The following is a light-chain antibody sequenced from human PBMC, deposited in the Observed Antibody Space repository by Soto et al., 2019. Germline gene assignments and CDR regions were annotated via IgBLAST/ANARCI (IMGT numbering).Light chain of an antibody. Sequence: QSVLTQPASVSGSPGQSITISCTGTSSDVGSYNLVSWYQQHPGKAPKLMIYETTKSSGVSDRFSASKSGNTASLTISGLQAEDEADYYCCSYAGRSTPYVFGTGTKLTVL. V-gene: IGLV2-23*01. CDR3: CSYAGRSTPYV. J-gene: IGLJ1*01. CDR1: SSDVGSYNL. CDR2: ETT.